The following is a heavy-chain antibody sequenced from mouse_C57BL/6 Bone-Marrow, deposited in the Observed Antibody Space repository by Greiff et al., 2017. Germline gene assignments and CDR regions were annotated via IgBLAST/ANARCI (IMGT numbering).Heavy chain of an antibody. J-gene: IGHJ3*01. D-gene: IGHD2-2*01. CDR3: ARGGYGVAY. CDR1: GYTFTSYW. Sequence: VQLQESGAELVKPGASVKLSCKASGYTFTSYWMHWVKQRPGRGLAWIGRIDPNRGGTKYHAKFKSQATLTVAKPSSTSYRQVSSLTSEDAEVEYCARGGYGVAYWGQGTLVTVSA. CDR2: IDPNRGGT. V-gene: IGHV1-72*01.